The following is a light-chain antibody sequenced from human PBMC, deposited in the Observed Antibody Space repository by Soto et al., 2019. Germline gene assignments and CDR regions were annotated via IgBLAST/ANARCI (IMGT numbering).Light chain of an antibody. CDR2: GNS. CDR1: SSNIGAGYD. Sequence: QSALTQPPSVSGAPGQRVTISCTGSSSNIGAGYDVHWYQQLPGTAPKLLIYGNSNRPSGVPDRFSGSKSGTSASLAITGLQAEVEADYYCQSYDSSLSGNYVFGTGTKVTVL. V-gene: IGLV1-40*01. J-gene: IGLJ1*01. CDR3: QSYDSSLSGNYV.